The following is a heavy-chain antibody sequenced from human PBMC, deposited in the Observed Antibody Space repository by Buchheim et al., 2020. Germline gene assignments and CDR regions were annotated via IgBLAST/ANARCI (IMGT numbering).Heavy chain of an antibody. Sequence: QVQLQESGPGLVKPSQTLSLTCTVSGDSVSGGAYYWTWIRQHPGQGLEWIGYVHYSGSTYYNPSLKSRVALSIDTSKHQFSLRLNSMTAADTAVYFCARLLIDYGDYYFDSWGQGTL. J-gene: IGHJ4*02. V-gene: IGHV4-31*03. CDR1: GDSVSGGAYY. CDR2: VHYSGST. CDR3: ARLLIDYGDYYFDS. D-gene: IGHD4-17*01.